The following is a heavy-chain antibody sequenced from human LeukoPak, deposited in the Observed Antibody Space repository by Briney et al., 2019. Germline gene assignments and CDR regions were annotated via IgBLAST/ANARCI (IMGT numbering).Heavy chain of an antibody. D-gene: IGHD1-1*01. V-gene: IGHV4-4*07. CDR2: IYSTGST. CDR1: GDSINNYY. CDR3: AKVRYGTFNWFDP. J-gene: IGHJ5*02. Sequence: PSETLSLTCTVSGDSINNYYWSWIRQPAGKGLEWIGRIYSTGSTNYNPSLKSRVTTSVDTSKNQFSLKLSSVTAADTAVYYCAKVRYGTFNWFDPWGQGTLVTVSS.